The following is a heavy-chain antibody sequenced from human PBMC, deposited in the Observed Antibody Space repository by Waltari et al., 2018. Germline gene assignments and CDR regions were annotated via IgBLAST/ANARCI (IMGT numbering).Heavy chain of an antibody. CDR1: GGSISSTTYY. J-gene: IGHJ4*02. V-gene: IGHV4-39*07. Sequence: QLQLQESGPRLVRPSETLSLTCTVSGGSISSTTYYWAWIRQTPGKGLEWIGYIHYSGNTYYNPSLRSRVTISVDTSKNQFSLNLRSVTAADTAVYYCARRVVITGGVDYWGQGTLVTVSS. D-gene: IGHD2-21*01. CDR2: IHYSGNT. CDR3: ARRVVITGGVDY.